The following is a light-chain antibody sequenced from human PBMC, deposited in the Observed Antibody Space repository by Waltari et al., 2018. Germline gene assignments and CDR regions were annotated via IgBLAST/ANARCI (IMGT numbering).Light chain of an antibody. CDR1: QGIGRY. CDR2: AAS. Sequence: DIQLTQSPSFLSASVGDRVTITCRASQGIGRYLAWYQQKPGKAPTLLIYAASTWQSGVPSRFSGSYSGTEFTLTISSLQPEDFASYGYQQLQSYPRTFGGGTKMEI. J-gene: IGKJ4*01. V-gene: IGKV1-9*01. CDR3: QQLQSYPRT.